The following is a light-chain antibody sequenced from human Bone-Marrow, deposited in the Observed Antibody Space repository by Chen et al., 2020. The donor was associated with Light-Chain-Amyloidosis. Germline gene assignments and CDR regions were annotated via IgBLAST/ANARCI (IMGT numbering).Light chain of an antibody. Sequence: AIQMTQSPSSLSASVGDRVTITCRTSQGIRNDLGWYQQKPGKAPKLLIYAASSLQSGVPSRFSGSGYGTDFTLTISSLQPEDFATYYCLQDYDSPRTFGQGTKVEIQ. CDR1: QGIRND. CDR2: AAS. J-gene: IGKJ1*01. CDR3: LQDYDSPRT. V-gene: IGKV1-6*01.